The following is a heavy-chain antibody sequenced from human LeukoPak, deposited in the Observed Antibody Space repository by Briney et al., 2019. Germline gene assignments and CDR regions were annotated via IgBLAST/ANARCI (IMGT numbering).Heavy chain of an antibody. CDR2: IYYSGST. CDR1: GGSISSSSYY. D-gene: IGHD2-2*01. Sequence: PSETLSLTCTVSGGSISSSSYYWGWIRQPPGKGLEWIGSIYYSGSTYYNPSLKSRVTISVDRSKNQLSLKLNSVTAADTAVYYCARIVSTWFYGMDVWGQGTTVTVSS. CDR3: ARIVSTWFYGMDV. V-gene: IGHV4-39*07. J-gene: IGHJ6*02.